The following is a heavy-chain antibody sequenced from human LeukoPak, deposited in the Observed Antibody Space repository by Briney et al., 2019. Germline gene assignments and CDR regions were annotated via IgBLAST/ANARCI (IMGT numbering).Heavy chain of an antibody. V-gene: IGHV3-30*07. CDR3: AKERDLQLWLVFGY. CDR2: ISSDGSMT. D-gene: IGHD5-18*01. Sequence: PGRSPRLSCAASGFIFSNYAMHWVRQAPGKGLEWVALISSDGSMTYHADSVKGRFSISRDNSKNTLFLQMNSLRAEDTAVYYCAKERDLQLWLVFGYWGQGTLVTVSS. J-gene: IGHJ4*02. CDR1: GFIFSNYA.